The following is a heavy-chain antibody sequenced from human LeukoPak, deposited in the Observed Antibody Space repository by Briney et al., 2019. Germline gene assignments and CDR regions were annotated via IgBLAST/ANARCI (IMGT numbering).Heavy chain of an antibody. Sequence: GRSLRLSCAASGFTFDDYAMHWVRQAPGKGLEWVSGISWNSGSIGYADSVKGRFTISRDNAKNSLYLQMNSLRAEDTALYYCAKSEAIVVITSYFDYWGQGTLVTVSS. CDR1: GFTFDDYA. CDR3: AKSEAIVVITSYFDY. CDR2: ISWNSGSI. D-gene: IGHD3-22*01. J-gene: IGHJ4*02. V-gene: IGHV3-9*01.